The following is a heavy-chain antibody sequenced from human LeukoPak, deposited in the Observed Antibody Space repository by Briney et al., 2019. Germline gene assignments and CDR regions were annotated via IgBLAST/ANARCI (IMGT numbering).Heavy chain of an antibody. V-gene: IGHV4-59*01. CDR1: GAAISSYY. Sequence: SETLSLTCTVTGAAISSYYWSWIQQPPGKGLEWIGYIYYSGSTKYNPSLKSRVSISADTSKTQFSLKLSSVIAGDTAVYYCARVHYGDNSMDVWGKGTTVTVSS. D-gene: IGHD4-17*01. CDR3: ARVHYGDNSMDV. J-gene: IGHJ6*03. CDR2: IYYSGST.